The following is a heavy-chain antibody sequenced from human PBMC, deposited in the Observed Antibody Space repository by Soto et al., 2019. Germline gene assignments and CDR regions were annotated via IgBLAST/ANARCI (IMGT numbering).Heavy chain of an antibody. V-gene: IGHV3-23*01. CDR3: AKDLREYSSGGDY. Sequence: PGGSLRLSCAASGFTFSSYAMSWVRQAPGKGLKWVSAISGSGGSTYYADSVKGRFTISRDNSKNTLYLQMNSLRAEDSAVYYCAKDLREYSSGGDYWGQGTLVTVSS. J-gene: IGHJ4*02. CDR1: GFTFSSYA. CDR2: ISGSGGST. D-gene: IGHD6-25*01.